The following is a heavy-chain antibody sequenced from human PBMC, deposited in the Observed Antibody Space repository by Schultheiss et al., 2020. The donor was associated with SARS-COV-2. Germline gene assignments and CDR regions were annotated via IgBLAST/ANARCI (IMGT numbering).Heavy chain of an antibody. CDR1: GGSFSGYY. D-gene: IGHD6-19*01. CDR3: ARQGSGWYAYFQH. Sequence: SETLSLTCAVYGGSFSGYYWSWIRQPPGKGLEWIGEINHSGSTNYNPSLKSRVTISVDKSKNQFSLKLSSVTAADTAVYYCARQGSGWYAYFQHWGQGTLVTVSS. V-gene: IGHV4-34*01. J-gene: IGHJ1*01. CDR2: INHSGST.